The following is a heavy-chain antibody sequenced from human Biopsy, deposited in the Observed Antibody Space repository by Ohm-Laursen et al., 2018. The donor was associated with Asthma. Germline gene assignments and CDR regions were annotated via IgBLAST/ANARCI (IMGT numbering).Heavy chain of an antibody. Sequence: SVQVSCQAPGGTFRNFALSWVRQAPGPGLEWLGGIMTVFGTTNSAQKFQGRVTITADESTSTAYMEVTSLRSEDTAIYYCARCQVGYSSGWSLLLKKIYYSGMDVWGQGTAVTVSS. CDR3: ARCQVGYSSGWSLLLKKIYYSGMDV. CDR2: IMTVFGTT. D-gene: IGHD6-19*01. CDR1: GGTFRNFA. J-gene: IGHJ6*02. V-gene: IGHV1-69*01.